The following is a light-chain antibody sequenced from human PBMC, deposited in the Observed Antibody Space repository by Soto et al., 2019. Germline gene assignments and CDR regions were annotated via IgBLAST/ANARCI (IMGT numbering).Light chain of an antibody. V-gene: IGLV3-16*01. CDR1: ALPKKY. Sequence: SYELTQPPSVSVSLGQMARITCSGEALPKKYAYWYQQKPGQFPVLVIYKDSERPSGIPERFSGSSSGTIVTLTISGVQAEDEADYYCLSADSSGTYCVFGSGTQLTVL. J-gene: IGLJ6*01. CDR2: KDS. CDR3: LSADSSGTYCV.